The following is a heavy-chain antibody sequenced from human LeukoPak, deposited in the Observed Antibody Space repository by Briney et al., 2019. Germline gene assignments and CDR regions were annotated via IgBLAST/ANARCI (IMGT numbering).Heavy chain of an antibody. Sequence: SVKVSCKASGGTFSSYAISWVRQAPGQGLEWMGRIIPILGIANYAQKFQGRVTITADKSTSTAYMELSSLRSEDTAVYYCARGPNRSGYYYYGMDVWGQGTTATVSS. CDR1: GGTFSSYA. CDR3: ARGPNRSGYYYYGMDV. J-gene: IGHJ6*02. CDR2: IIPILGIA. V-gene: IGHV1-69*04. D-gene: IGHD1-14*01.